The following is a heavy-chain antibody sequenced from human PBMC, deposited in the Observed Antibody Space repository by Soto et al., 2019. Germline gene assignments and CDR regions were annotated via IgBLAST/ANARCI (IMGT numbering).Heavy chain of an antibody. CDR3: ARDRGITGTTSTDY. D-gene: IGHD1-7*01. J-gene: IGHJ4*02. V-gene: IGHV1-18*01. Sequence: GASVKVSCKASGYTFTSYGISWVRQAPGQGLEWMGWISAYNGNTNYAQKLQGRVTMTTDTSTSTAYMELRSLRSDDTAAYYCARDRGITGTTSTDYWGQGTLVTVSS. CDR2: ISAYNGNT. CDR1: GYTFTSYG.